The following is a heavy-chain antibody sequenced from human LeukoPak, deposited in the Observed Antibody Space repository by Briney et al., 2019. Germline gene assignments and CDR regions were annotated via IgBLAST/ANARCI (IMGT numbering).Heavy chain of an antibody. CDR2: IWYDGSNK. J-gene: IGHJ4*02. V-gene: IGHV3-33*01. CDR1: GFTFSSYG. CDR3: ARDPLQPLYYYGSGIDY. Sequence: PGRSLRLSCAASGFTFSSYGMHWVRQAPGKGLEWVAVIWYDGSNKYYADSVKGRFTISRDNSKNTLYLQMNSLRAEDTAVYYCARDPLQPLYYYGSGIDYWGQGTLVTVSS. D-gene: IGHD3-10*01.